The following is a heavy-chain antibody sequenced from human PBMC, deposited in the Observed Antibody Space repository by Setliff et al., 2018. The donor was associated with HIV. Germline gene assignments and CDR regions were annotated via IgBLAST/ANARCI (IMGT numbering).Heavy chain of an antibody. CDR2: MNPNSGNT. CDR1: GYTFTTYD. J-gene: IGHJ3*02. CDR3: AIRREVIVATTRRGLDI. Sequence: ASVKVSCKASGYTFTTYDINWVRQAAGQGLEWMGWMNPNSGNTGYAQRFQGRLTMTRNTSISTAYMELNSLMSEDTAVYFCAIRREVIVATTRRGLDIWGQGTMVTVSS. D-gene: IGHD5-12*01. V-gene: IGHV1-8*02.